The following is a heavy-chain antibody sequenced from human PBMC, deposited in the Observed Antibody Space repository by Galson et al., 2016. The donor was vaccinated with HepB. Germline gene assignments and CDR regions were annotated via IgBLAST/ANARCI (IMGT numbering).Heavy chain of an antibody. CDR1: GFSFSTYT. V-gene: IGHV3-21*01. CDR2: ISSSSATI. CDR3: TRDGALPGGWVWIDP. Sequence: SLRLSCAASGFSFSTYTMNWVRQAPGKGLEWVASISSSSATIYYVDSVKGRFAVSRDNAKNSVYLQMNSLRDEDTAVYYCTRDGALPGGWVWIDPWGQGTLVIVSS. D-gene: IGHD6-19*01. J-gene: IGHJ5*02.